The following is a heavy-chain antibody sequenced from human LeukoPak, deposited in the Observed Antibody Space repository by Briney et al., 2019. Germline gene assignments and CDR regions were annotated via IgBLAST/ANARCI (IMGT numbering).Heavy chain of an antibody. CDR3: ARERLGTRAFDI. J-gene: IGHJ3*02. CDR2: IYQSGST. Sequence: PGGSLRLSCAASGFTFSNAWMSWVRQPPGKGLEWIGEIYQSGSTNYNPSLKSRVTISVDKSKNQFSLKLSSVTAADTAVYYCARERLGTRAFDIWGQGTMVTVSS. CDR1: GFTFSNAW. V-gene: IGHV4-4*02. D-gene: IGHD4-23*01.